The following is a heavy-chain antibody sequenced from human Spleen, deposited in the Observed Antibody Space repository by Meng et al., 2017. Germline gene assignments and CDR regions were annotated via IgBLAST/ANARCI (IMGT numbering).Heavy chain of an antibody. CDR3: ARLGDDILTGFYMSGYYYYYGMDV. V-gene: IGHV3-7*01. J-gene: IGHJ6*02. CDR1: GFTFSSYW. CDR2: INRDGSEK. D-gene: IGHD3-9*01. Sequence: GESLKISCAASGFTFSSYWMSWVRQAPGKGLEWVANINRDGSEKYYVDSVTGRFTISRDNAKNSLYLQLNSLRAGDTAVYYCARLGDDILTGFYMSGYYYYYGMDVWGQGTTVTVS.